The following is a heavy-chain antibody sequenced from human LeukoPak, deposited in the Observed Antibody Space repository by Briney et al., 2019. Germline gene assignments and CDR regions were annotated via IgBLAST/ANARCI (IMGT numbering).Heavy chain of an antibody. Sequence: PGGSLRLSCAASGFTLSSYSMNWVRQAPGKGLEWVSSISSSSSYIYYADSVKGRFTISRDNAKNSLYLQMNSLSAEDTAVYYCAREYCGGDCYSYYYYYGMDVWGQGTTVTVS. CDR3: AREYCGGDCYSYYYYYGMDV. V-gene: IGHV3-21*01. CDR2: ISSSSSYI. D-gene: IGHD2-21*02. J-gene: IGHJ6*02. CDR1: GFTLSSYS.